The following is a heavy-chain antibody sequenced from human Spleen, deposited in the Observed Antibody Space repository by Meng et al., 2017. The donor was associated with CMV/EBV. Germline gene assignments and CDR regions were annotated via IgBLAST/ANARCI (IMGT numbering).Heavy chain of an antibody. CDR1: GGSISSGGYY. D-gene: IGHD3-3*01. Sequence: SGGSISSGGYYWSWIRQHPGKGLEWIGYIYYSGSTYYNPSLKSRVTISVDTSKSQFSLKLSSVTAADTAVYYCARLNPGDFWSGYFDYWGQGTLVTVSS. J-gene: IGHJ4*02. V-gene: IGHV4-31*02. CDR2: IYYSGST. CDR3: ARLNPGDFWSGYFDY.